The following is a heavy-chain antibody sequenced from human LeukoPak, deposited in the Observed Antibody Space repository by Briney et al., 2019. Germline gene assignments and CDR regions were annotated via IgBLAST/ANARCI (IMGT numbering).Heavy chain of an antibody. V-gene: IGHV4-38-2*02. CDR1: GYSISSGYY. D-gene: IGHD3-3*01. Sequence: PSETLSLTCTVSGYSISSGYYWGWSRQPPGKGLGWIGSNYHSGSTYYNPSLKSRVTISVATSKNQFSLKLSSVTAADTAVYYCARITDRTIFGEIMHGFDIWGQGTPVTVSS. J-gene: IGHJ3*02. CDR2: NYHSGST. CDR3: ARITDRTIFGEIMHGFDI.